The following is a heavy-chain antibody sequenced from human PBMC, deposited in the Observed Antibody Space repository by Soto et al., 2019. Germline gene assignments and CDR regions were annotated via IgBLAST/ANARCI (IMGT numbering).Heavy chain of an antibody. D-gene: IGHD1-20*01. CDR1: GGSISSYY. J-gene: IGHJ3*02. Sequence: PSETLSLTCTVSGGSISSYYWSWIRQPPGKGLEWIGYIYESGSTNYNPSLKSRITILVDTSKNHFSLKMTSVTAADTAVYYCARQRAYDWNGRDAFDIWGQGTMVTVSS. CDR3: ARQRAYDWNGRDAFDI. V-gene: IGHV4-59*08. CDR2: IYESGST.